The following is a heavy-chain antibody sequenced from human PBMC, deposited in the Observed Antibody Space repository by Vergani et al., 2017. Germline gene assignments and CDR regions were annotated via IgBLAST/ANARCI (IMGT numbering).Heavy chain of an antibody. J-gene: IGHJ6*03. CDR3: TRDLYMDDYYYMDV. V-gene: IGHV3-49*04. CDR2: IRSKAYGGTT. Sequence: EVQLVESGGGLVQPGRSLRLSCTASGFTFGDYAMSWVRQAPGKGLEWVGFIRSKAYGGTTEYVASVKGRFTISRDDSKSIAYLQMNSLKTEDTAVYYCTRDLYMDDYYYMDVWGKGTTVTVSS. D-gene: IGHD1-1*01. CDR1: GFTFGDYA.